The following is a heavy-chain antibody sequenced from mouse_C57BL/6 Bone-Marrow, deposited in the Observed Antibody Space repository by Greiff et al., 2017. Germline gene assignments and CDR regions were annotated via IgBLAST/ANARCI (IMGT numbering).Heavy chain of an antibody. D-gene: IGHD4-1*02. CDR1: GFTFSNYW. Sequence: EVKVEESGGGLVQPGGSMKLSCVASGFTFSNYWMNWVRQSPEKGLEWVAQIRLKSVNYATHYAESVKGRFTISRDDYKSSVYLQMNNLRAEDTGIYYCTATAGAMDYWGQGTSVTVSS. J-gene: IGHJ4*01. CDR3: TATAGAMDY. V-gene: IGHV6-3*01. CDR2: IRLKSVNYAT.